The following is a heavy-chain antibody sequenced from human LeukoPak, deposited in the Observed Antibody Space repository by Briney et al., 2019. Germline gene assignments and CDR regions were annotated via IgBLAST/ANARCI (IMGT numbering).Heavy chain of an antibody. CDR2: ISWNSGSI. CDR1: GFTFDDYA. V-gene: IGHV3-9*01. D-gene: IGHD3-3*01. Sequence: GGSLRLSCAASGFTFDDYAMHWVRQVPGKGLEWVSGISWNSGSIGYAGSVKGRFTISRDNAKNSLYLQMNSLRAEDTAVYYCARDLSSDGRTDFWSGYYTRDYYYYYMDVWGKGTTVTVSS. J-gene: IGHJ6*03. CDR3: ARDLSSDGRTDFWSGYYTRDYYYYYMDV.